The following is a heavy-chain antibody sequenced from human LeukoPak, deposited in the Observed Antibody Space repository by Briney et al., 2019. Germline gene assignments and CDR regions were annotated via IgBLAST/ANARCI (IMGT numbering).Heavy chain of an antibody. J-gene: IGHJ4*02. CDR1: GFTFTSYW. CDR2: IKDGGSVK. D-gene: IGHD3-10*02. Sequence: GGSLRLSCAVSGFTFTSYWMSWVRQAPGKGLEWVASIKDGGSVKYYVDSVKGRFTISRDNAKNSLHLQMDSLRAEDTAVYYCARIQLFHGDFDYWGQGTPVTVSP. CDR3: ARIQLFHGDFDY. V-gene: IGHV3-7*03.